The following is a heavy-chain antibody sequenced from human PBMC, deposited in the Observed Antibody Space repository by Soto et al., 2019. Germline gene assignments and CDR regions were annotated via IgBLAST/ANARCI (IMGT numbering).Heavy chain of an antibody. CDR3: ARKNLCSSSWCFDY. J-gene: IGHJ4*02. D-gene: IGHD6-13*01. Sequence: GASVKVSCKASGYTFTSYGISWVRQAPGQGLEWMGWISAYNGNTNYAQKLQGRVNMTTVTSTSTAYMELRSLRSDDTAVYYCARKNLCSSSWCFDYWGQGTLVTVSS. V-gene: IGHV1-18*01. CDR1: GYTFTSYG. CDR2: ISAYNGNT.